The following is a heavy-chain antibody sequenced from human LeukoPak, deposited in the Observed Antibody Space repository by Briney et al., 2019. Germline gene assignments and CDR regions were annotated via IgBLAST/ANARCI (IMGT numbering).Heavy chain of an antibody. CDR1: GYSISSGYY. CDR2: IYHSGST. Sequence: PSETLSLTCTVSGYSISSGYYWGWIRQPPGKGLEWIGSIYHSGSTYYNPSLKSRVTISVDTSKNQFSLKLSSVTAADTAVYYCERHQSDFWYFDLWGRGTPVTVSS. V-gene: IGHV4-38-2*02. CDR3: ERHQSDFWYFDL. J-gene: IGHJ2*01.